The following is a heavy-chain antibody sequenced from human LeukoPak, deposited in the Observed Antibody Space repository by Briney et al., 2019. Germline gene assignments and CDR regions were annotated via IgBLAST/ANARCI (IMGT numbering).Heavy chain of an antibody. D-gene: IGHD2-2*01. J-gene: IGHJ6*03. CDR1: GFTFSSYG. Sequence: PGGSLRLSCAASGFTFSSYGMHWVRQAPGKGLEWVAFIRYDGSNKYYADSVKGRFTISRDNSKNTLYLQMNSLRAEDTAVYYCAKNPGKVVPAAMGLVYYYYYMDVWGKGTTVTVSS. CDR2: IRYDGSNK. CDR3: AKNPGKVVPAAMGLVYYYYYMDV. V-gene: IGHV3-30*02.